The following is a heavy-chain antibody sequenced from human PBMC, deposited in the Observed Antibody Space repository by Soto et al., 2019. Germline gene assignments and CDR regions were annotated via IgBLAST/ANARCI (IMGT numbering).Heavy chain of an antibody. CDR3: ARQYSSGEFDP. CDR2: ISYDGSNK. J-gene: IGHJ5*02. Sequence: QVQLVESGGGVVQPGRSLRLSCAASGFTFSSYAMHWVRQAPGKGLEWVAVISYDGSNKDYADSVQGRFTISIDNSKKTLYLQMNSLSAEDTAVYYCARQYSSGEFDPWGQGTLVTVSS. V-gene: IGHV3-30-3*01. D-gene: IGHD6-25*01. CDR1: GFTFSSYA.